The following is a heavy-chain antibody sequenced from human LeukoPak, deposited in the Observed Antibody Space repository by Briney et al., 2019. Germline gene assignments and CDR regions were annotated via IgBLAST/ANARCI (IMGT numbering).Heavy chain of an antibody. V-gene: IGHV4-39*07. D-gene: IGHD6-19*01. CDR1: GGSISTKSYS. Sequence: PSETLSLTCTVSGGSISTKSYSWGWLRQPPGKGLEWIGTFYYSANTYYSTSLKSRVTITADTSKNQFSLKLSSVTAADTAIYYCARVYSSGWYHWFDSWGQETLVTVSS. CDR3: ARVYSSGWYHWFDS. J-gene: IGHJ5*01. CDR2: FYYSANT.